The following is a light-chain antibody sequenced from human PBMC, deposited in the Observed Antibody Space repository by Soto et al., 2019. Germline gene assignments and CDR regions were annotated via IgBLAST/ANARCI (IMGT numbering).Light chain of an antibody. V-gene: IGKV3-11*01. Sequence: EIVLTQSPATLPWSPGERTTLSCRASQSVSSYLAWYQQKPGQAPRLLIYDASNRATGIPARFSGSGSGTDFTLTISSLEPEDFAVYYCQQRSTWPTFCQGTKVEIK. CDR3: QQRSTWPT. CDR2: DAS. CDR1: QSVSSY. J-gene: IGKJ1*01.